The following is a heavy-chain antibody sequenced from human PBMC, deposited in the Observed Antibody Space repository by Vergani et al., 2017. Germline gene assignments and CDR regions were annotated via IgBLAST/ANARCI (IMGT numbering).Heavy chain of an antibody. CDR1: GGSISSGGYY. Sequence: QVRLQESGPGLVKPSQTLSLTCSVSGGSISSGGYYWTWIRQPAGKGLEWIGRIYPTGSTKYNPSLTSRVTMSVDTSKNQFSLKLSPVTAADTAVYYCARAFSSNHAVHVGLGDYTWFDRWGQGTLVTVSS. V-gene: IGHV4-61*02. J-gene: IGHJ5*02. D-gene: IGHD1-14*01. CDR3: ARAFSSNHAVHVGLGDYTWFDR. CDR2: IYPTGST.